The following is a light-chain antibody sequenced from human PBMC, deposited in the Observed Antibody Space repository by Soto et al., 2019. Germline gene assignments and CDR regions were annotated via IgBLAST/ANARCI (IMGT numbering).Light chain of an antibody. V-gene: IGKV1-33*01. J-gene: IGKJ3*01. CDR3: QHYDNLPPFT. Sequence: DIQMTQSPSSLSASLGDRVTITCQASQDIRKYLSWYQQKPGSDPKLLIYGASNLGTGVASRFSGSGYGTDFTFTISSLQPEDIATYYCQHYDNLPPFTFGPGTKVAIK. CDR2: GAS. CDR1: QDIRKY.